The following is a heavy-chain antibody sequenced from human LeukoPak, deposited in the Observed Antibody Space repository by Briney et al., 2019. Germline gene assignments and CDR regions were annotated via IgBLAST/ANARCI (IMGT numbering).Heavy chain of an antibody. V-gene: IGHV4-4*07. CDR2: IYTSGST. D-gene: IGHD1-26*01. CDR1: GGSISNYY. Sequence: TSETLSLTCTVSGGSISNYYWNWIRQPPGKGLEWIGRIYTSGSTNYNPSLKSRVTMSVDTSKNQFSLKLSSVTAADTAVYYCARGAPTKGLDYWGQGTLVTVSS. J-gene: IGHJ4*02. CDR3: ARGAPTKGLDY.